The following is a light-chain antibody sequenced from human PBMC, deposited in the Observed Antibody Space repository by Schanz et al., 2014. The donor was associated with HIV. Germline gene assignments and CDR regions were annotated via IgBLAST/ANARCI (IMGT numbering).Light chain of an antibody. CDR1: SSDVGAYNY. J-gene: IGLJ2*01. Sequence: QSALTQPASVSGSPGQSITISCTGTSSDVGAYNYVSWYQQYPGKAPTLIIYDVSKRPSGVSSRFSGSKSGNTASLTISGLQAEDEADYYCSSYADNNNPHVVFGGGTKLTVL. CDR3: SSYADNNNPHVV. CDR2: DVS. V-gene: IGLV2-14*03.